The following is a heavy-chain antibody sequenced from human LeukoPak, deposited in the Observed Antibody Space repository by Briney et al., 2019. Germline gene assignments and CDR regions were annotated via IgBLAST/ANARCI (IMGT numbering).Heavy chain of an antibody. CDR1: GFTFSDYY. D-gene: IGHD2-15*01. CDR2: IKSKTDGGTT. V-gene: IGHV3-15*01. Sequence: GGSLRLSCAASGFTFSDYYMSWIRQAPGKGLEWVGRIKSKTDGGTTDYAAPVKGRFTISRDDSKNTLYLQMNSLKTEDTAVYYCTTDSRDIVVVVAATKFIDYWGQGTLVTVSS. J-gene: IGHJ4*02. CDR3: TTDSRDIVVVVAATKFIDY.